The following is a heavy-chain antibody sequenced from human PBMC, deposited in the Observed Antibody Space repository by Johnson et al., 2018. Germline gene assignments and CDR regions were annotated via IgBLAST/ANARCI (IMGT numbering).Heavy chain of an antibody. CDR2: ISYSGST. J-gene: IGHJ6*02. V-gene: IGHV4-59*01. D-gene: IGHD2/OR15-2a*01. CDR1: GGSISTNY. CDR3: ARDLYGRRMDG. Sequence: QVQLQESGPGLVKPSDPLSLTCTVSGGSISTNYWSWIRQPPGKGLEWIGYISYSGSTNYNPSLKSRVTISVDTSRNQFSLKLSSVTAADTAVYYCARDLYGRRMDGWGQGTTVTVSS.